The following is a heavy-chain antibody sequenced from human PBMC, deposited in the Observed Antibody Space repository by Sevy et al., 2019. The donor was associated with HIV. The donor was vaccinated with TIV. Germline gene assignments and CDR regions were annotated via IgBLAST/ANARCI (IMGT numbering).Heavy chain of an antibody. V-gene: IGHV4-38-2*01. Sequence: SETLSLTCAVSGYSITSGYLWGWIRQPPGKGLEWIGSVFHSGSTYYNPSLNSRVIISVGTSKNQFSLKLNPVTAADTAVYYCARHSHGSGTYYVPFDSWGQGTLVTVSS. CDR2: VFHSGST. CDR3: ARHSHGSGTYYVPFDS. D-gene: IGHD3-10*01. CDR1: GYSITSGYL. J-gene: IGHJ4*02.